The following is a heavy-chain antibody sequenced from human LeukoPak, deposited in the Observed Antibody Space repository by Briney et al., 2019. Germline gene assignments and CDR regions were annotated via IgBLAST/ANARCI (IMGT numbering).Heavy chain of an antibody. D-gene: IGHD6-19*01. CDR3: ASSSGWLYYFDY. CDR1: GGTFSSYA. V-gene: IGHV1-69*05. J-gene: IGHJ4*02. Sequence: GSSVKVSCKASGGTFSSYAISWVRQAPGQGLEWMGGIIPIFGTADYAQKFQGRVTITTDESTSTAYMELSSLRSEDTAVYYCASSSGWLYYFDYWGQGTLVTVPS. CDR2: IIPIFGTA.